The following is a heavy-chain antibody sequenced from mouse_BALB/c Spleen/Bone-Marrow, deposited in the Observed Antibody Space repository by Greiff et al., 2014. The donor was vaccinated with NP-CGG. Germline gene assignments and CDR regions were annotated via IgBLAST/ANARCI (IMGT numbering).Heavy chain of an antibody. Sequence: LQQPGSELVRPGASVKLSCRASGYTSTSYWMHWVKQRPGQGLEWIGNIYPVSGSTNYDEKFKSKATLTVDTSSSTAYMQLSSLTSEDSAVYYCTRVNEYGRAWFAYWGQGTLVTVSA. CDR3: TRVNEYGRAWFAY. CDR1: GYTSTSYW. CDR2: IYPVSGST. J-gene: IGHJ3*01. D-gene: IGHD5-2*01. V-gene: IGHV1S22*01.